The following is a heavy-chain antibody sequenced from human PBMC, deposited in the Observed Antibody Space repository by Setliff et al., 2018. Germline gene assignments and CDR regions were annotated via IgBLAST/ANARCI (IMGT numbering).Heavy chain of an antibody. CDR2: IYKVWNT. D-gene: IGHD5-12*01. V-gene: IGHV4-59*12. CDR3: ARGRVEMATITPFDY. J-gene: IGHJ4*02. Sequence: PSETLSLTCTVSGGSISTYYWSWIRQPPGKGLEWIGYIYKVWNTSYNPSLESRATISVDTSMNQFSLKLSSVTAADTAVYYCARGRVEMATITPFDYWGQGTLVTVSS. CDR1: GGSISTYY.